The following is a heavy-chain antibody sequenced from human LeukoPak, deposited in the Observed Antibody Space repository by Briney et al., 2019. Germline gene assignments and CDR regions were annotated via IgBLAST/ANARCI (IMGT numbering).Heavy chain of an antibody. CDR1: GYTCTSYD. V-gene: IGHV1-8*01. CDR2: MNPNSGNT. J-gene: IGHJ6*02. D-gene: IGHD3-3*01. Sequence: ASVKVSCKASGYTCTSYDINWVRKATGQGLEWMGWMNPNSGNTGYAQKFQGRVTMTRNTSISTAYMELSSLRSEDTAVYYCARSPYDFWSGYHYYYGMDVWGQGTTVTVSS. CDR3: ARSPYDFWSGYHYYYGMDV.